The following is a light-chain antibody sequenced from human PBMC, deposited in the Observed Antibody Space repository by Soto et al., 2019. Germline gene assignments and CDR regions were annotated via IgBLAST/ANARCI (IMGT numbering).Light chain of an antibody. J-gene: IGKJ4*01. Sequence: IVRTQSTATLSMSPGERATLSCRASQSVRSNLAWYQQKPGQAPRLLIYGASTRATGIPARFSGSGSGTEFTLTISSLQSEDFAVYYCQQYNNWPETFGGGAKVDIK. CDR2: GAS. CDR3: QQYNNWPET. CDR1: QSVRSN. V-gene: IGKV3-15*01.